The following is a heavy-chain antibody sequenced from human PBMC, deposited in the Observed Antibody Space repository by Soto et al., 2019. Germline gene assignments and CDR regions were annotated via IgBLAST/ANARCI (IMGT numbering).Heavy chain of an antibody. CDR3: TRLTASSWGWWHYGVDV. D-gene: IGHD6-6*01. J-gene: IGHJ6*02. CDR1: GYTVTPSW. V-gene: IGHV5-51*07. CDR2: VSPRDSDT. Sequence: LXESLTISGKGSGYTVTPSWICGVHQMPGKRVEWMGIVSPRDSDTRYNPSFQGQVTVSADKSITTAYLQWSSLKASDTAMYYGTRLTASSWGWWHYGVDVWGQGTTVTVSS.